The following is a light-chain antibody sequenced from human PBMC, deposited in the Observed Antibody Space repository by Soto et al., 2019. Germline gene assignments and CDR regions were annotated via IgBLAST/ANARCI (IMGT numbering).Light chain of an antibody. V-gene: IGLV2-14*01. CDR3: SSYTRSSTLGVV. CDR2: DVS. J-gene: IGLJ2*01. Sequence: QSALTQPASVSGSPGQSITISCTGTSSDVGGYNYVSWYQQHPGKAPKLMIYDVSNRPSGVSNRFSGSKSGNTASLTISGLQAEGEADYYCSSYTRSSTLGVVFGGGTKLTVL. CDR1: SSDVGGYNY.